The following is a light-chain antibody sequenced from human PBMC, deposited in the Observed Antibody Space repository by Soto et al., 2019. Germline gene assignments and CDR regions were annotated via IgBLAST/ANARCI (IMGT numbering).Light chain of an antibody. J-gene: IGKJ1*01. Sequence: ETVLTQSPGTLSLSPGERAILSCRASQSVSSTYLAWYQQKPGQAPRLLIYGASSRATGIPDRFSGSGSETDFTLTISRLEPEDFAVYYCQQYNNSLWTFGQGTKVEIK. CDR1: QSVSSTY. CDR2: GAS. V-gene: IGKV3-20*01. CDR3: QQYNNSLWT.